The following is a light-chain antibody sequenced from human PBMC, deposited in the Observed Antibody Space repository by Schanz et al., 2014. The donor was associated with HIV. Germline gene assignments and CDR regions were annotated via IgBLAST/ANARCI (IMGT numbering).Light chain of an antibody. CDR2: DVS. V-gene: IGLV2-14*03. CDR3: SSYAGNNNGV. Sequence: QSALTQPASVSGSPGQSITISCTGTSSDVGGYNYVSWYQQHPGKAPKLMIYDVSKRPSGVPDRFSGSKSGNTASLTISGLQAEDEADYYCSSYAGNNNGVFGGGTKLTVL. J-gene: IGLJ3*02. CDR1: SSDVGGYNY.